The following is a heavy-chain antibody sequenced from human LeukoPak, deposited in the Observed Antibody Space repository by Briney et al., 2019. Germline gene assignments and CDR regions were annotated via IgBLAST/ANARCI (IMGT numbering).Heavy chain of an antibody. Sequence: PSETLSLTCAVSGYSISSGYYWGWIRQPPGKGLERIGSIYHSGSTYYNPSLKSRFTISVDTSKNQFSLKLNPVTAADTAVYYFARGEGAAYHDAFDIWGQGTMVTVSS. V-gene: IGHV4-38-2*01. D-gene: IGHD1-26*01. CDR2: IYHSGST. CDR1: GYSISSGYY. CDR3: ARGEGAAYHDAFDI. J-gene: IGHJ3*02.